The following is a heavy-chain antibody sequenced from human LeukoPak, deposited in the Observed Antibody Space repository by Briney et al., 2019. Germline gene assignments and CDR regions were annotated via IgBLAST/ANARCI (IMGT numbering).Heavy chain of an antibody. D-gene: IGHD2-15*01. CDR1: GFTVSSNY. CDR2: IYSGGST. J-gene: IGHJ4*02. Sequence: GGSLRLSCAASGFTVSSNYMNWVRQAPGKELEWVSIIYSGGSTYYADSVKGRFTISRDNSKNTLYLQMNSLRAEDTAVYYCARGRAGSGADFDYWGQGTLVTVSS. CDR3: ARGRAGSGADFDY. V-gene: IGHV3-66*01.